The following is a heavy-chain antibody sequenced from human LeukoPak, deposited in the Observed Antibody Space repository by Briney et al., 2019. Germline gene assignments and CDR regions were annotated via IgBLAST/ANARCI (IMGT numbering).Heavy chain of an antibody. V-gene: IGHV4-39*01. Sequence: SETLSLTCTVSGGSISSSSYYWGWIRQPPGKGLEWIGSIYYSGSTYYNPSLKSRVTISVDTPKNQFSLKLSSVTAADTAVYYCASHAGDFLDYWGQGTLVTVSS. CDR1: GGSISSSSYY. CDR2: IYYSGST. CDR3: ASHAGDFLDY. D-gene: IGHD2-21*02. J-gene: IGHJ4*02.